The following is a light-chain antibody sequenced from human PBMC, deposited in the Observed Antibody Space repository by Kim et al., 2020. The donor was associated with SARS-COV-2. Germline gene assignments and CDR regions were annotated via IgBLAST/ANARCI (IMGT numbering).Light chain of an antibody. CDR2: LNSDGSH. CDR3: QTWDTGLWV. J-gene: IGLJ3*02. Sequence: ASVKPTCTLSSGHSNYAIAWHQQQPEKGPRYLMKLNSDGSHSKWDGIPDRFSGSSSGAERYLTISSLQSEDEADYYCQTWDTGLWVFGGGTKLTVL. V-gene: IGLV4-69*01. CDR1: SGHSNYA.